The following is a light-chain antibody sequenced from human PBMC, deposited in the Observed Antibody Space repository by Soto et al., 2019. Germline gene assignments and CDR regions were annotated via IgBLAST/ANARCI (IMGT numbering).Light chain of an antibody. J-gene: IGKJ5*01. CDR3: QQHNNWPPIT. CDR1: QSVSSH. CDR2: GAS. V-gene: IGKV3-15*01. Sequence: PGSGATLSCRASQSVSSHLAWYQHKPGQAPTLLIYGASTRASGIPARFSGSGSGTEFTLSISSLQSEDFAVYYCQQHNNWPPITVGQGTRREIK.